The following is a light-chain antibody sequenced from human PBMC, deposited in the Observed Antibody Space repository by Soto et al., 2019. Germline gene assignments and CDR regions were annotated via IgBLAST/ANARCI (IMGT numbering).Light chain of an antibody. CDR3: QQYYTTPT. V-gene: IGKV4-1*01. CDR1: QTILFSSSNRNY. J-gene: IGKJ1*01. CDR2: WAS. Sequence: DIVMTQSPDSLAVSLGERATINCKSSQTILFSSSNRNYLAWYQHKPGQPPKLLIYWASTRESGVPDRFSGSGSGTDFTLTISSLQAEDVAVYYCQQYYTTPTFGQGTKVEIK.